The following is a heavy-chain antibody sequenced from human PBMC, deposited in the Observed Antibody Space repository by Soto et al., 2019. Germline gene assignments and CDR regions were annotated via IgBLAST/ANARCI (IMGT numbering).Heavy chain of an antibody. CDR1: GFTFSSYA. CDR3: ARAPDGGADY. CDR2: ISYDGSNK. Sequence: QVQLVESGGGEVQPGRSLRLSCAASGFTFSSYAMHWVRQAPGKGLEWVAVISYDGSNKYYADSVKGRFTISRDNSKNTLYLQMNSLRAEDTAVYYCARAPDGGADYWGQGTLVTVSS. J-gene: IGHJ4*02. V-gene: IGHV3-30-3*01. D-gene: IGHD3-3*01.